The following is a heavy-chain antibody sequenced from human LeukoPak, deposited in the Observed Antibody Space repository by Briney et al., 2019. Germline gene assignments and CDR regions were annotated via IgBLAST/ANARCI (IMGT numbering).Heavy chain of an antibody. CDR2: NYYDWGT. D-gene: IGHD5-12*01. J-gene: IGHJ3*02. V-gene: IGHV4-59*01. Sequence: SETLSLTCTFAGGSISSYYWSWIRQPPGKGQEWIGYNYYDWGTNYNPSLQGQVTISVDTSKNQSSLKLSSVTAADTAVYYCAGSDSGYDLRSVAFDIWGQGTMVTVSS. CDR1: GGSISSYY. CDR3: AGSDSGYDLRSVAFDI.